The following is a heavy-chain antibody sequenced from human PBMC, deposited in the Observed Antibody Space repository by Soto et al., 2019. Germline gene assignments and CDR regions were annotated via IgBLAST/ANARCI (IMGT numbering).Heavy chain of an antibody. CDR2: ISSSGSGI. CDR3: ARAYSDAFDI. V-gene: IGHV3-11*01. Sequence: LCLTCTVSGGSISSGGYYWSWIRQAPGKGLEWVSYISSSGSGIYYPDSVKGRFTISRDNTKKSLYLQMSSLRAEDTAVYYCARAYSDAFDIWGQGTLVTVSS. J-gene: IGHJ3*02. D-gene: IGHD2-15*01. CDR1: GGSISSGGYY.